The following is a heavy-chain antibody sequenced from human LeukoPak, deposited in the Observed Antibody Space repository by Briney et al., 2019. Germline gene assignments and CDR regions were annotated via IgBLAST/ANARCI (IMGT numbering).Heavy chain of an antibody. CDR1: GFSVSNNY. D-gene: IGHD2-15*01. CDR2: IYKDGST. V-gene: IGHV3-53*01. CDR3: ARGYCSGRSCYMWYSDY. Sequence: GGSLRLSCAASGFSVSNNYMTWVRQAPGKGLEWVSVIYKDGSTYYADSVKGRFTISRDNSKNTVYLQMNSLRAEDTAVYYCARGYCSGRSCYMWYSDYWGQGTLVTVSS. J-gene: IGHJ4*02.